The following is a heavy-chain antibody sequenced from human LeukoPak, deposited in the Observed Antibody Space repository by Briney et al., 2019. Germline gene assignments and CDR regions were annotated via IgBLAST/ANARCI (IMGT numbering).Heavy chain of an antibody. CDR3: AKERTLYYYYMDV. D-gene: IGHD2-2*01. J-gene: IGHJ6*03. Sequence: GGSLRLSCAASGFTFSSYGMHWVRQAPGKGLEWVAFIRYDGSNKYYADSVKGRSTISRDNSKNTLYLQMNSLRAEDTAVYYCAKERTLYYYYMDVWGKGTTVTVSS. V-gene: IGHV3-30*02. CDR1: GFTFSSYG. CDR2: IRYDGSNK.